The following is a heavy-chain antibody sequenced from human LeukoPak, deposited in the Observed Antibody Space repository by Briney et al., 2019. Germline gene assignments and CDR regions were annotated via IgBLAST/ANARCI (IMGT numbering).Heavy chain of an antibody. CDR2: IHYSGDT. Sequence: SETLSLTCTVSGGSISSGGYYWSWIRQHPGKGLEWIGYIHYSGDTYYSPSLKSRLTISVDTSKNQFSLRLRSVTAADTAVYYCARVVAYDSTGYNLYYFDYWGQGTLVTVAA. D-gene: IGHD3-22*01. J-gene: IGHJ4*02. V-gene: IGHV4-31*03. CDR1: GGSISSGGYY. CDR3: ARVVAYDSTGYNLYYFDY.